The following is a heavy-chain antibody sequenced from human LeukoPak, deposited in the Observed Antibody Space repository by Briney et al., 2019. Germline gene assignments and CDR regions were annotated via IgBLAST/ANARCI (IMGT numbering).Heavy chain of an antibody. CDR1: GGTFSSYA. J-gene: IGHJ6*02. CDR3: ARSEYSNPYYYYGMDV. V-gene: IGHV1-69*13. Sequence: GASVKVSCKASGGTFSSYAISWVRQAPGQGIEWMGGIIPIFGTANYAQKFQGRVTITADESTSTAYMELSSLRSEDTAVYYCARSEYSNPYYYYGMDVWGQGTTVTVSS. D-gene: IGHD4-11*01. CDR2: IIPIFGTA.